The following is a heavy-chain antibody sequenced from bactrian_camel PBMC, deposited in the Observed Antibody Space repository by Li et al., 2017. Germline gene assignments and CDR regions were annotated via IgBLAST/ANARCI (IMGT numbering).Heavy chain of an antibody. J-gene: IGHJ4*01. D-gene: IGHD5*01. CDR2: IAEDGSV. Sequence: HVQLVESGGASVQAGGSLRLSCPLNGVTAVNYAAGWFRRTPNNERAGKEREGVAAIAEDGSVAYGDSVEGRFTISRDTAKKSVFLEMNSLKPEDTAMYYCVADTGSNLGSWKDVLDYRYRGQGTQVTVS. CDR1: GVTAVNYA. CDR3: VADTGSNLGSWKDVLDYRY. V-gene: IGHV3S53*01.